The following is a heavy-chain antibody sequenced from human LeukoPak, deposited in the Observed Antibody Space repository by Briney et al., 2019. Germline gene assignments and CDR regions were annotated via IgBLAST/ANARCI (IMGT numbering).Heavy chain of an antibody. CDR2: MSGSGGMT. D-gene: IGHD3-16*01. Sequence: AGGSLRLSCAASGFTFSSFAMSWVRQAPGVGLEWVSAMSGSGGMTYSADSVKGRFTISRDNSKNTLYLQMNSLRAEDTAVYYCAKDPAFWGGPGWYFDLWGRGTLVTVSS. CDR1: GFTFSSFA. J-gene: IGHJ2*01. CDR3: AKDPAFWGGPGWYFDL. V-gene: IGHV3-23*01.